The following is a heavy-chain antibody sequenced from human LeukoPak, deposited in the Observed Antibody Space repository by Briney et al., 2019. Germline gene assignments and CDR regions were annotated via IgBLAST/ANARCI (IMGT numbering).Heavy chain of an antibody. CDR3: ARDLRRWDY. CDR2: GGESGGT. D-gene: IGHD3-9*01. Sequence: PSETLSLTCAVYGGSLNGHYWSWIRQPPGKGLEWIGEGGESGGTKFNPSLKSRVTISVDTSKNQFSLKLSSVTAADTAVYYCARDLRRWDYWGQGTLVTVSS. J-gene: IGHJ4*02. CDR1: GGSLNGHY. V-gene: IGHV4-34*01.